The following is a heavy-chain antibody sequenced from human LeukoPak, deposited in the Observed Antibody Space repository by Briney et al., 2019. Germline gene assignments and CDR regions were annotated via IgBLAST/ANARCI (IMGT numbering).Heavy chain of an antibody. J-gene: IGHJ3*02. D-gene: IGHD2-2*01. CDR3: AGSSSTGAFDI. Sequence: SETLSLTCTVSGGSISSYYWSWIRQPPGKGLEWIGYIYYSGSTNYNPSLKSRVTISVDASKNQFSLKLSSVTAADTAVYYCAGSSSTGAFDIWGQGTMVTVSS. CDR2: IYYSGST. CDR1: GGSISSYY. V-gene: IGHV4-59*01.